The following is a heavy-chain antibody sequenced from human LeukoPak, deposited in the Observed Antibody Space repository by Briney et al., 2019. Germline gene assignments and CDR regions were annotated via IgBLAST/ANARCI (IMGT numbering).Heavy chain of an antibody. J-gene: IGHJ4*02. CDR3: ARHRITMVRGVMPYFDY. Sequence: NSSETLSLTCTVSGDSISSYYWSWIRQPPGKGLEWIGYIYYTGSTSFNPSLKSRVTISVDTSKNQFSLKLSSVTAADTAVYYCARHRITMVRGVMPYFDYWGQGTLVTVSS. V-gene: IGHV4-59*08. CDR1: GDSISSYY. CDR2: IYYTGST. D-gene: IGHD3-10*01.